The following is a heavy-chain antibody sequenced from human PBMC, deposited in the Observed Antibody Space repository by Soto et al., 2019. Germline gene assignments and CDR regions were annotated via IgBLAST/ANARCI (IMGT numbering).Heavy chain of an antibody. J-gene: IGHJ4*02. CDR2: IYYSGST. Sequence: SETLSLTCTVSGGSISSSSYYWGWIRQPPGKGLEWIGSIYYSGSTYYNPSLKSRVTISVDTSKNQFSLKLSSVTAADTAVYYCARLRAYYDFWSGYYFPDYWGQGTLVTVSS. D-gene: IGHD3-3*01. CDR3: ARLRAYYDFWSGYYFPDY. V-gene: IGHV4-39*01. CDR1: GGSISSSSYY.